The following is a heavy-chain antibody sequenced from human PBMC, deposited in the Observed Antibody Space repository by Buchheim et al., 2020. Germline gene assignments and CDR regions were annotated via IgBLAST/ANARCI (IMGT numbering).Heavy chain of an antibody. Sequence: QVQLVESGGGVVQPGRSLRLSCAASGFTFSRYAMHWVRQAPGKGLEWVAIVSHDGSNEYYTDSVKGRFTISRDNSKNTMYLQMNRLRVEDTALYYCAREREMATINDFDYWGQGTL. J-gene: IGHJ4*02. CDR2: VSHDGSNE. D-gene: IGHD5-24*01. CDR1: GFTFSRYA. CDR3: AREREMATINDFDY. V-gene: IGHV3-30-3*01.